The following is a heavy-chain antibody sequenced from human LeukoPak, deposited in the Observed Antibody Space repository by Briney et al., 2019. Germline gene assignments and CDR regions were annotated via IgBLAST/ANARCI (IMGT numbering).Heavy chain of an antibody. D-gene: IGHD6-19*01. CDR1: GFTFSSYA. Sequence: GGSLRLSCAASGFTFSSYAMHWVRQAPGKGLEWVAVIWYDGSNKYYADSVKGRFTISRDHSKNTLYLQMKSLRAEDTAVYYCARELEIAVAGTLGYWGQGNLFTVSS. CDR3: ARELEIAVAGTLGY. J-gene: IGHJ4*02. V-gene: IGHV3-33*01. CDR2: IWYDGSNK.